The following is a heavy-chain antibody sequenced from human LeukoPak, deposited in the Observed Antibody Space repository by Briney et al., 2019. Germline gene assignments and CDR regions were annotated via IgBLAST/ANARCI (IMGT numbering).Heavy chain of an antibody. CDR1: GFTFRSYG. CDR2: ISYDGSNK. J-gene: IGHJ4*02. D-gene: IGHD1-26*01. CDR3: ARDQWELLGLDY. V-gene: IGHV3-30*03. Sequence: GGSLRLSCAASGFTFRSYGMHWVRQAPGKGLEWVAVISYDGSNKHYADSVKGRFTISRDNSKNTLYLQMNSLRAEDTAVYYCARDQWELLGLDYWGQGTLVTVSS.